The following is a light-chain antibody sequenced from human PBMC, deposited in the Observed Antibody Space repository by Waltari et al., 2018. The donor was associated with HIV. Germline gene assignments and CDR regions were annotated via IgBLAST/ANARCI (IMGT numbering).Light chain of an antibody. V-gene: IGLV3-25*03. CDR2: KDS. Sequence: SYELPQPPSLSVSAGQTARITCSGDALSMQYGDWYQQKPGQAPVSVIYKDSERSSGIPERFSGSSSGTTVTLTISGAQAEDEAAYFCQSTDRSGSYIIFGGGTKLTVL. CDR1: ALSMQY. CDR3: QSTDRSGSYII. J-gene: IGLJ2*01.